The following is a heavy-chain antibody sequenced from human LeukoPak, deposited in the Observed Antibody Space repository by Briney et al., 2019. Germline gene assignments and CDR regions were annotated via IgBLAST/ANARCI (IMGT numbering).Heavy chain of an antibody. V-gene: IGHV3-74*01. Sequence: GGSLRLSCAASGFTFSSAWMHWVRQAPGKGLVWVSRIHSDGRTTIYADSVKGRFTISRDNTKNTLYLQMNSLRVEDTAIYYCARDPYNGAYSEGYYYYYMDVWGKGTTVTVSS. J-gene: IGHJ6*03. CDR1: GFTFSSAW. CDR2: IHSDGRTT. D-gene: IGHD1-1*01. CDR3: ARDPYNGAYSEGYYYYYMDV.